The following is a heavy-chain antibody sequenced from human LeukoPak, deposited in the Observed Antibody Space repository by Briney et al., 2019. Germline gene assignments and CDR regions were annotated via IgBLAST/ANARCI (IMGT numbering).Heavy chain of an antibody. CDR3: ARGPGYSSSWYAEYFQH. J-gene: IGHJ1*01. Sequence: SETLSLTCTVSGGSISSSSYYWGWIRQPPGKGLEWIGSIYYSGSTYYNPSLKSRVTISVDTSKNQFSLKLSSVTAADTAVYYCARGPGYSSSWYAEYFQHWGQGTLVTVSS. CDR1: GGSISSSSYY. CDR2: IYYSGST. V-gene: IGHV4-39*07. D-gene: IGHD6-13*01.